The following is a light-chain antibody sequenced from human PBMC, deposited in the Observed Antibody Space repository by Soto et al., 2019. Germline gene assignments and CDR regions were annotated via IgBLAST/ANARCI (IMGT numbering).Light chain of an antibody. J-gene: IGKJ4*01. Sequence: EIVLTQSPATLSLSPGERATLSCRASQSVTWYLAWYQQKPGQAPRLLLYDATNRATCIPARFSGSGSGTDFTLTISSLEPEDFAVYYCQQRTNWLTFGGGTRVEI. CDR3: QQRTNWLT. V-gene: IGKV3-11*01. CDR2: DAT. CDR1: QSVTWY.